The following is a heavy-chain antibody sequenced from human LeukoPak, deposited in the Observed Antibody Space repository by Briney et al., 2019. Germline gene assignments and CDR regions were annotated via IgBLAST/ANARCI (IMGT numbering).Heavy chain of an antibody. J-gene: IGHJ6*02. D-gene: IGHD2-15*01. V-gene: IGHV1-46*01. CDR2: INPSGGST. CDR1: GYTFTSYY. Sequence: ASEKVSCKASGYTFTSYYMHWVRQAPGQGLEWMGIINPSGGSTSYAQKFQGRVTMTRDTSTSTVYMELSSLRSEDTAVYYCAREGGGRHYGMDVWGQGTTVTVSS. CDR3: AREGGGRHYGMDV.